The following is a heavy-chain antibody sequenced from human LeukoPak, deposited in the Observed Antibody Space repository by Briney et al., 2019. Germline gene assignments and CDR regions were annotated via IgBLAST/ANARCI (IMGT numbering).Heavy chain of an antibody. J-gene: IGHJ5*02. V-gene: IGHV4-38-2*01. CDR1: GGSFSGYY. CDR3: ARGLGPGNWFDP. D-gene: IGHD3-10*01. CDR2: IYHSGST. Sequence: SETLSLTCAVYGGSFSGYYWGWIRQPPGKGLEWIGSIYHSGSTFYNPSLKSRVTISVDTSKNQFSLKLSSVTAADTAMFYCARGLGPGNWFDPWGQGTLVTVSS.